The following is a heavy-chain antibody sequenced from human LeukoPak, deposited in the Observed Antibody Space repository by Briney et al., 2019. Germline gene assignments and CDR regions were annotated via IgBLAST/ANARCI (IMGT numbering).Heavy chain of an antibody. J-gene: IGHJ4*02. Sequence: ASVKVSCKASGSTITSYYMHWLRQAPGQGLEWMGIINPSGGSTSYAQKFQGRVTMTRDTSTSTVYMELSSLRSEDTAVYYCARERRMATISFDYWGQGTLVTVSS. CDR3: ARERRMATISFDY. CDR2: INPSGGST. D-gene: IGHD5-24*01. CDR1: GSTITSYY. V-gene: IGHV1-46*03.